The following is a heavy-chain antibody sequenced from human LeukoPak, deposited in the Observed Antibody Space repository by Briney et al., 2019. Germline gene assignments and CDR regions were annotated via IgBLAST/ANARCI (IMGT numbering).Heavy chain of an antibody. CDR2: ISAYNGNT. V-gene: IGHV1-18*01. Sequence: ASVKVSCKASGYTFTSYGISWVRQAPGQGLEWMGWISAYNGNTNYAQKFQGRVTMTRNTSISTAYMELSSLRSEDTAVYYCAREGGAAATRGFDYWGQGTLVTVSS. CDR3: AREGGAAATRGFDY. CDR1: GYTFTSYG. D-gene: IGHD6-13*01. J-gene: IGHJ4*02.